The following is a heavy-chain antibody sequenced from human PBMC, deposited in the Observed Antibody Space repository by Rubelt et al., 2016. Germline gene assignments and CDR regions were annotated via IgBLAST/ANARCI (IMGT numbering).Heavy chain of an antibody. CDR1: GYTFTNYA. D-gene: IGHD3-10*01. CDR2: INAGNGNT. Sequence: QVQLVQSGAEVKSPGASVKISCKASGYTFTNYAMHWVRQAPGQRLEWMGWINAGNGNTRYSHKFQGTVTITRDPSASTAYMELSSLRSEDTAVYYCARGDVRGVNDYWGQGTLVTVSS. CDR3: ARGDVRGVNDY. J-gene: IGHJ4*02. V-gene: IGHV1-3*01.